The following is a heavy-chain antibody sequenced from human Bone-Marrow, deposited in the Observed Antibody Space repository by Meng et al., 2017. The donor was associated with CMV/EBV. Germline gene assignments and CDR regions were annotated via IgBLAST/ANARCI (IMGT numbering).Heavy chain of an antibody. V-gene: IGHV3-11*04. D-gene: IGHD1-26*01. J-gene: IGHJ4*02. CDR1: GFTFSDYY. CDR2: ISSSGSTI. CDR3: ARDHMYSGSYAIDY. Sequence: GGSLRLSCAASGFTFSDYYMSWIRQAPGKGLEWVSYISSSGSTIYYADSVKGRFTISRDNAKNSLYLQMNSLRAEDAAVYYCARDHMYSGSYAIDYWGQGTLVTVSS.